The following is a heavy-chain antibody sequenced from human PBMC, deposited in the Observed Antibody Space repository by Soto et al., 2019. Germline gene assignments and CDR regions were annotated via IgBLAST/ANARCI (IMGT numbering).Heavy chain of an antibody. V-gene: IGHV4-39*07. CDR1: GGSISSGGYY. Sequence: PSETLSLTCTVSGGSISSGGYYWSWIRQPPGKGLEWIGEINHSGSTNYNPSLKSRVTISVDTSKNQFSLKLSSVTAADTAVYYCARKMPTMIVVVIQNWFDPWGQGTLVTVSS. CDR3: ARKMPTMIVVVIQNWFDP. J-gene: IGHJ5*02. D-gene: IGHD3-22*01. CDR2: INHSGST.